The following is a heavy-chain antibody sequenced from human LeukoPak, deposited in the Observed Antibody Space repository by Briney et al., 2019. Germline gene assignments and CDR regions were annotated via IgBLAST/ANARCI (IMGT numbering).Heavy chain of an antibody. CDR1: GGSFSGYY. V-gene: IGHV4-34*01. J-gene: IGHJ5*02. D-gene: IGHD2-2*01. Sequence: SETLSLTCAVYGGSFSGYYWSWIRQPPGKGLEWIGEINHSGSTNYNPSLKSRVTISVDTSKNQFSLKLSSVTAADTAVYYCARVGLSIVVPAAMTKNWFDHWGQGTLVTVSS. CDR2: INHSGST. CDR3: ARVGLSIVVPAAMTKNWFDH.